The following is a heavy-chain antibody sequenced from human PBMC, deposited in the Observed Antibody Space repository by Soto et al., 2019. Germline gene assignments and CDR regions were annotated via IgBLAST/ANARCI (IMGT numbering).Heavy chain of an antibody. CDR3: ASTTVWKDAFEI. CDR2: IESGGSI. V-gene: IGHV3-53*01. J-gene: IGHJ3*02. Sequence: EVQLVASGGGLIQPGGSLRLSCAASGVTVNTNYMSWVRQSPGKGLEWVSLIESGGSIYYADSVKGRFTISRDNFKNTLSLQMNSLRVEDTAVYYCASTTVWKDAFEIWGQGTLVSVSS. D-gene: IGHD3-16*01. CDR1: GVTVNTNY.